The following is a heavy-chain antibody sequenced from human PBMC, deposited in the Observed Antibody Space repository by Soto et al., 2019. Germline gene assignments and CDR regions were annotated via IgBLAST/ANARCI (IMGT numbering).Heavy chain of an antibody. Sequence: GSRRLSCAASGFTFSSYAMTWVRQAPGKGLEWVSTISGNGGYTYYSESVRGRFTISRDSSKKTLYLQMDSLRADDTAVFYCAKGKANTVFGVDTIFDYWGQGTQVTVSS. D-gene: IGHD3-3*01. CDR1: GFTFSSYA. J-gene: IGHJ4*02. CDR3: AKGKANTVFGVDTIFDY. V-gene: IGHV3-23*01. CDR2: ISGNGGYT.